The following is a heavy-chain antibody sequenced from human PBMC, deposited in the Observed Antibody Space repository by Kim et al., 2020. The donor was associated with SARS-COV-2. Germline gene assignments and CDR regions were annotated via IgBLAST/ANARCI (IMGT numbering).Heavy chain of an antibody. J-gene: IGHJ4*02. Sequence: SETLSLTCAVYGGSFSGYYWSWIRQPPGKGLEWIGEINHSGSTNYNPSLKSRVTISVDTSKNQFSLKLSSVTAADTAVYYCARGRGLYSGSYYDYWGQGTLVTVSS. CDR2: INHSGST. CDR3: ARGRGLYSGSYYDY. CDR1: GGSFSGYY. D-gene: IGHD1-26*01. V-gene: IGHV4-34*01.